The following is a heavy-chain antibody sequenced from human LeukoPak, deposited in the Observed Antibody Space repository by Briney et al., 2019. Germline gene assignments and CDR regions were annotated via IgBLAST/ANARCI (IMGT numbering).Heavy chain of an antibody. Sequence: GGSLRLSCAASGFTFSSYGMHWVRQAPGKGLEWVAFIRYDGSNKYYADSVKGRFTISRDNSKNTLYLQMNSLRAEDTAVYYCATDQNSGSRIYFHYYYMDVWGKGTTVTVSS. CDR2: IRYDGSNK. V-gene: IGHV3-30*02. J-gene: IGHJ6*03. CDR3: ATDQNSGSRIYFHYYYMDV. D-gene: IGHD1-26*01. CDR1: GFTFSSYG.